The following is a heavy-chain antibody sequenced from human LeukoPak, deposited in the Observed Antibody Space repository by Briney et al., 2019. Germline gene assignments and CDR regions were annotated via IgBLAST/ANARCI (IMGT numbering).Heavy chain of an antibody. CDR2: IIPSLGIA. J-gene: IGHJ5*02. CDR1: GGTFSSYA. Sequence: ASVEVSCKASGGTFSSYAISWVRQAPGRGLEWMGRIIPSLGIANYAQKFQGRVTITADKSTSTAYMELSSLRSEDTAVYYCARDLWYSSSWYREYNWFDPWGQGTLVTVSS. CDR3: ARDLWYSSSWYREYNWFDP. V-gene: IGHV1-69*04. D-gene: IGHD6-13*01.